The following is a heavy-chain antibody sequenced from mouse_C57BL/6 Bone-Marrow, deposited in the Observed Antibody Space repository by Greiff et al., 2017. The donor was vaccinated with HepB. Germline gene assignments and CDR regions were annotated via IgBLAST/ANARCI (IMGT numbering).Heavy chain of an antibody. CDR1: GYTFTSYW. Sequence: QVQLQQPGAELVRPGTSVKLSCKASGYTFTSYWMHWVKQRPGQGLEWIGVIDPSDSYTNYNQKFKGKATLTVDTSSSTAYMQLSSLTSEDSAVYYCAREEGYYGSSYDYWGQGTSVTVSS. CDR2: IDPSDSYT. V-gene: IGHV1-59*01. D-gene: IGHD1-1*01. CDR3: AREEGYYGSSYDY. J-gene: IGHJ4*01.